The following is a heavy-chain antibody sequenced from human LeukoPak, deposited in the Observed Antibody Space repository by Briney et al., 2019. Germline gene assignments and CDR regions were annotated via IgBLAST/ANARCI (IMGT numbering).Heavy chain of an antibody. J-gene: IGHJ4*02. CDR2: IGSSGGSI. V-gene: IGHV3-11*04. CDR3: VRGRTSGSSWPFDY. D-gene: IGHD6-13*01. Sequence: GGSLRLSCAASGFTFNDYYMSWIRQAPGKGLEWISYIGSSGGSINYADSVKGRFTISRDNAKNSLSLQMNSMRAEDTAVYYCVRGRTSGSSWPFDYWGQGTLVTVSS. CDR1: GFTFNDYY.